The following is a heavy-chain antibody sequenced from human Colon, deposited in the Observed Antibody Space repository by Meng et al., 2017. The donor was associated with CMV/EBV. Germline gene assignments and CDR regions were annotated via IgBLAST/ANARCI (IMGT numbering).Heavy chain of an antibody. CDR2: INPYSGAA. V-gene: IGHV1-2*02. J-gene: IGHJ6*02. Sequence: ASVKVSCKASGYTFNGHIIHWVRQAPGQGLEWVGWINPYSGAANSAQKFQGRVTLTRDTPIPTAYMELSRLRSDDTAMYYCARDKGCTTNCDASFYGMDVWGQGTTVTVSS. D-gene: IGHD2-2*01. CDR1: GYTFNGHI. CDR3: ARDKGCTTNCDASFYGMDV.